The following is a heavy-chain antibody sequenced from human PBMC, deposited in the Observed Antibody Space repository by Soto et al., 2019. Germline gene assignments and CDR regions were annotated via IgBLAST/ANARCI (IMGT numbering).Heavy chain of an antibody. CDR1: GGSISSSSYY. D-gene: IGHD6-19*01. CDR3: ARRTYESGWRHYFDY. CDR2: IYYSGST. V-gene: IGHV4-39*07. Sequence: SETLSLTCTVSGGSISSSSYYWGWIRQPPGKGLEWIGSIYYSGSTYYNPSLKSRVTISVDTSKNQFSLKLRASDTAIYYCARRTYESGWRHYFDYWGQGTLVTVSS. J-gene: IGHJ4*02.